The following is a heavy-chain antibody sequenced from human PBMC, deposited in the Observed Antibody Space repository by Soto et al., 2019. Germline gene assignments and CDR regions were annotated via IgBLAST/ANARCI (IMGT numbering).Heavy chain of an antibody. D-gene: IGHD3-16*02. Sequence: EGQLVESGGGLVQPGRSLRLLCAVSGFTFDEYAMHWVRQRPGKGLEWVSSIGWNSGSIAYAGSVKGRFTISRDNANNSLSLQMNNLRTEDTALYYCAKGAYHSSGTYLFSFDAWGQGTLVTVSS. CDR1: GFTFDEYA. J-gene: IGHJ4*02. V-gene: IGHV3-9*01. CDR3: AKGAYHSSGTYLFSFDA. CDR2: IGWNSGSI.